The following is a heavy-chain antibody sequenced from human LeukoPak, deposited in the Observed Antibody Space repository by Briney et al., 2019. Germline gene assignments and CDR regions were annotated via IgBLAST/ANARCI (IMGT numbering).Heavy chain of an antibody. J-gene: IGHJ4*02. CDR3: ARCAAGIMTGTNDY. V-gene: IGHV1-18*01. D-gene: IGHD1-1*01. Sequence: ASVKVSCKASGYTFTSYGISWVRQAPGQGLEWMGWISAYNGNTNYAQKLQGRVTMTTDTSTSTAYMELRSLRSDDTAVYYCARCAAGIMTGTNDYWGQGTLVTVSS. CDR1: GYTFTSYG. CDR2: ISAYNGNT.